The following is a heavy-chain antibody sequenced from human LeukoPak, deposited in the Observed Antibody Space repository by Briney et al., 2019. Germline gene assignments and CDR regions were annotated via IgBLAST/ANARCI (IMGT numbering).Heavy chain of an antibody. CDR2: ISAYNGNT. D-gene: IGHD5-18*01. J-gene: IGHJ4*02. V-gene: IGHV1-18*01. CDR3: KREPNYWDTATRGLFDY. CDR1: GYTFTSYG. Sequence: ASVKASCKASGYTFTSYGISWVRQAPGQGLEWMGWISAYNGNTNYAQKLQGRVTMTTDTSTSTAYMELRSLRADDTAVYYCKREPNYWDTATRGLFDYWGQGTLVTVSS.